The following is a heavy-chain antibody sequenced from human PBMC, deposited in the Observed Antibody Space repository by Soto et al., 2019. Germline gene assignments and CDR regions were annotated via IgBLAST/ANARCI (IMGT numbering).Heavy chain of an antibody. CDR3: ARGTYTTGWYYFDY. D-gene: IGHD6-19*01. J-gene: IGHJ4*02. V-gene: IGHV4-38-2*01. Sequence: SETLSLTCAVSGYSISSGHYWGWIRQPPGKGPEWTGSVFHIGRAFYNPSLKSQVTMSVDTSKNQFSLNLTSATAADTAIYYCARGTYTTGWYYFDYWGQGTLVTVSS. CDR1: GYSISSGHY. CDR2: VFHIGRA.